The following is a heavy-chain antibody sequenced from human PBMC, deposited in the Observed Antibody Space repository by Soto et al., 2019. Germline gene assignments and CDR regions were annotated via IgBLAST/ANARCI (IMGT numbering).Heavy chain of an antibody. CDR3: VTSVNSAMDFDF. J-gene: IGHJ4*02. V-gene: IGHV1-46*01. D-gene: IGHD5-18*01. Sequence: ASVKVSCKSSGYTFTHYYIHWVRQAPGQGLEWMGIINPNGGSTTYAQKFRAGLTMTRDTSTSTVYMELSSLRSEDSAVYYCVTSVNSAMDFDFWGQGTPVTVSS. CDR1: GYTFTHYY. CDR2: INPNGGST.